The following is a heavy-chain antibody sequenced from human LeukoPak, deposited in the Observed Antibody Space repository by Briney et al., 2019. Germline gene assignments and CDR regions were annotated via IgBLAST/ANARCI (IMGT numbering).Heavy chain of an antibody. CDR2: IYRSGGT. CDR1: GDSIVTYY. CDR3: ARAPHLAADPFDL. Sequence: SETLSLTCTVSGDSIVTYYWSWIRQSAGKGLEWIGRIYRSGGTDYNPSLRSRVTMSLDRSKRTFSLHLSSVTAADTAVYYCARAPHLAADPFDLWGQGTLVTVSS. V-gene: IGHV4-4*07. J-gene: IGHJ4*02.